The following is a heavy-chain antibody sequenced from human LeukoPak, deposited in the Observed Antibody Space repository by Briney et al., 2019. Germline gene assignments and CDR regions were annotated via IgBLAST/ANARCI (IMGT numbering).Heavy chain of an antibody. CDR3: VREGASGWTFDY. CDR2: ISYDGGNE. V-gene: IGHV3-30-3*01. J-gene: IGHJ4*02. Sequence: PGRSLRLSCAASGFPFSRYAVHWVRQAPGKGLEWVAIISYDGGNEYYADSVKGRFTISRDDAKNSLYLQMNSLGADDTAVYYCVREGASGWTFDYWGQGALVTVSS. D-gene: IGHD6-19*01. CDR1: GFPFSRYA.